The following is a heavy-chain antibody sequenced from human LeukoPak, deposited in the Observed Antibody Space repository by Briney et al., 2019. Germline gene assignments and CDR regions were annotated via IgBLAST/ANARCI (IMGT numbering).Heavy chain of an antibody. Sequence: ASVKVSCKASGYTFTGYYMHWVRQAPGQELEWMGWINPNSGGTNYAQKFQGRVTMTRDTSTSTVYMELSSLRSEDTAVYYCARGGSGGANWFDPWGQGTLVTVSS. CDR3: ARGGSGGANWFDP. V-gene: IGHV1-2*02. D-gene: IGHD2-15*01. J-gene: IGHJ5*02. CDR2: INPNSGGT. CDR1: GYTFTGYY.